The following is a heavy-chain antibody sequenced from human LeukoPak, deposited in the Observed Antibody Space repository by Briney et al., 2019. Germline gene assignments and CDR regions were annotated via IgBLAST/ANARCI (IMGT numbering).Heavy chain of an antibody. D-gene: IGHD6-19*01. Sequence: PGGSLRLSCAASGFTFSNAWMSWVRQAPGKGLEWVGRIKSKTDGGTTDYAAPVKGRFTISRDDSKNTLYLQMNSLKTEDTAVYYCTTGDSSGWYPSYFDYWGQGTLVTVSS. V-gene: IGHV3-15*01. CDR1: GFTFSNAW. J-gene: IGHJ4*02. CDR3: TTGDSSGWYPSYFDY. CDR2: IKSKTDGGTT.